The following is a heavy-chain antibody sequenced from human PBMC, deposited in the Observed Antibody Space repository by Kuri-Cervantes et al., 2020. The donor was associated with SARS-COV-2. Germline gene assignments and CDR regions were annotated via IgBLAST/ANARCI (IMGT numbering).Heavy chain of an antibody. CDR3: ARDYYDSKSY. J-gene: IGHJ4*02. D-gene: IGHD3-22*01. Sequence: GESLKISCAASGFTFSGYAMSWVRQAPGKGLEWVSYISSSRTTIYYADSVKGRFTISRDNAKNSLYLQMNSLRAEDTAVYYCARDYYDSKSYWGQGTLVTVSS. CDR1: GFTFSGYA. V-gene: IGHV3-48*01. CDR2: ISSSRTTI.